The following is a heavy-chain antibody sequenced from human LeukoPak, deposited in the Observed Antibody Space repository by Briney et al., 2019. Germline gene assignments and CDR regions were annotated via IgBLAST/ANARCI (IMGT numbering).Heavy chain of an antibody. CDR3: AKRPSDYGDYVTYFDY. J-gene: IGHJ4*02. CDR2: ISDDGRNK. CDR1: GFSFISYG. Sequence: GGSLRLSCAASGFSFISYGMHWVHQAPGKGLEGVGVISDDGRNKKYADSVKGRFTISRDNSKDTLYLQMNSLRDEDTAVYYCAKRPSDYGDYVTYFDYWGQGTLVTVSS. D-gene: IGHD4-17*01. V-gene: IGHV3-30*18.